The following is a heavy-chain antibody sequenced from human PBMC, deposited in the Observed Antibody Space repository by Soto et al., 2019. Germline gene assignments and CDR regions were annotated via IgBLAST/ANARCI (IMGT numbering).Heavy chain of an antibody. Sequence: ASVKVSFKASGFTFTSSAVQWVRQARGQRLEWIGWIVVGSGNTNYAQKCQERVTITRDMSTSTAYMELSSLRSEDTAVYYCAVAGYNWNDFRFDPWGQGTLVTVSS. CDR3: AVAGYNWNDFRFDP. V-gene: IGHV1-58*01. CDR1: GFTFTSSA. J-gene: IGHJ5*02. D-gene: IGHD1-20*01. CDR2: IVVGSGNT.